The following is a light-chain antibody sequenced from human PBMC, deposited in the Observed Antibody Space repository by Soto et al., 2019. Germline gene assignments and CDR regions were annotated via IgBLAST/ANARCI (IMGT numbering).Light chain of an antibody. CDR1: SSNIGAGYD. Sequence: QPVLTQPPSVSGAPGQRVTISGTGSSSNIGAGYDVHWYQQLPGTAPKLLIYGNSNRPSGVPDRFSGSKSGTSAPLAITGLQAEDEADYYCQSYDSSLTALFGGGTKVTVL. CDR3: QSYDSSLTAL. V-gene: IGLV1-40*01. J-gene: IGLJ3*02. CDR2: GNS.